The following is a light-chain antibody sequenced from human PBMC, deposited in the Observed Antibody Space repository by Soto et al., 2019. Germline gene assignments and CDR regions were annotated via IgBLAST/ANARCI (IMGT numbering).Light chain of an antibody. J-gene: IGKJ4*01. CDR1: QNIDTY. CDR2: DAS. CDR3: QQRSNWPLT. Sequence: EIVLTQSPATLSLSPGERVTLSCRASQNIDTYLAWHQQKPGQAPSLLIYDASSRATGIPARFSGSGSGRDFTLTITSLEPEDSAVYYCQQRSNWPLTFGGGTKVEI. V-gene: IGKV3-11*02.